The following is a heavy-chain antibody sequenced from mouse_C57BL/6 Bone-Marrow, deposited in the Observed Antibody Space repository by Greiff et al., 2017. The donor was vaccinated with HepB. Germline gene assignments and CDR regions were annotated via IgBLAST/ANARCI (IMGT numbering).Heavy chain of an antibody. J-gene: IGHJ3*01. CDR1: GYSFTGYY. Sequence: EVQLQQSGPELVKPGASVKISCKASGYSFTGYYMNWVKQSPEKSLEWIGEINPSTGGTTYNQKFKAKATLTVDKSSSTAYMQLKSLTSEDSAVYYCARRDYYGSFAWFAYWGQGTLVTVSA. CDR2: INPSTGGT. CDR3: ARRDYYGSFAWFAY. V-gene: IGHV1-42*01. D-gene: IGHD1-1*01.